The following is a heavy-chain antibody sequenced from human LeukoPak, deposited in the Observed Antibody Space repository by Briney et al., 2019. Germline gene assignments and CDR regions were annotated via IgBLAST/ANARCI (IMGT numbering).Heavy chain of an antibody. CDR3: AKDQRSNNWPIFDY. CDR1: GLTFSSYA. Sequence: GGSLRLSCAASGLTFSSYAMSWVRQAPGKGLEWVSGISGSGGSTYYADSVKGRFTISRDNSKKTLYLQMNSLRAEGTAVYYCAKDQRSNNWPIFDYWGQGTLVTVSS. CDR2: ISGSGGST. J-gene: IGHJ4*02. D-gene: IGHD1-1*01. V-gene: IGHV3-23*01.